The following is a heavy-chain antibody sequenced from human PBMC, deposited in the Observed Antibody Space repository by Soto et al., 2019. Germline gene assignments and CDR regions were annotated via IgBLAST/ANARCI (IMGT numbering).Heavy chain of an antibody. Sequence: QVLLVETGGGVVQPGRSLRLSCAASGFTFSTFGLHWVRQAPGKALEWVAVIWNDGSKKYYADSMKGRFTISRDNSNNTLFLQMNSLRVEDTAVYYCVTGNQNYFDYWGQGTLVTVSS. CDR2: IWNDGSKK. V-gene: IGHV3-33*01. J-gene: IGHJ4*02. CDR1: GFTFSTFG. D-gene: IGHD1-1*01. CDR3: VTGNQNYFDY.